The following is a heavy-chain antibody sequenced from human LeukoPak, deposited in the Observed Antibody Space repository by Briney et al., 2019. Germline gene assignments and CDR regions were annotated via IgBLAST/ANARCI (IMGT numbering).Heavy chain of an antibody. CDR3: AREEGVRDGYNFRENAFDI. Sequence: GSLRLSCAASGFTFSSYSMNWVRQAPATRLEWVSYISSSMSTIYYADSVKGRFTISRDNAKNSLYLQMNSLRAEDTAVYYCAREEGVRDGYNFRENAFDIWGQGTMVTVSS. CDR1: GFTFSSYS. V-gene: IGHV3-48*01. CDR2: ISSSMSTI. D-gene: IGHD5-24*01. J-gene: IGHJ3*02.